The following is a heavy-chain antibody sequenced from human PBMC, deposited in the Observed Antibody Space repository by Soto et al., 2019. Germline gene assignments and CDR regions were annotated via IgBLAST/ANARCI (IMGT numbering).Heavy chain of an antibody. Sequence: AASVKVSCKASGYTFTSYGISWVRQAPGQGLEWMGWISAYNGNTNYAQKLQGRVTMTTDTSTSTAYMELRSLRSDDTAVYYCARENIVVVTAISPYFDYWGQGTLVTVSS. J-gene: IGHJ4*02. CDR3: ARENIVVVTAISPYFDY. V-gene: IGHV1-18*01. CDR2: ISAYNGNT. CDR1: GYTFTSYG. D-gene: IGHD2-21*02.